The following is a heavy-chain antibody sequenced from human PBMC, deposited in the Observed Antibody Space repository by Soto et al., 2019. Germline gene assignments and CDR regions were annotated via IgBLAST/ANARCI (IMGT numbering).Heavy chain of an antibody. V-gene: IGHV3-23*01. Sequence: EVQLLDSGGGWVQPGGSLRLSCEASGFTFSNYAMNWVRQAPGKGLEWVLGISGGGDNTYYADSVKGRFTISRDNSKNTVFLQMNSLRAEDTAVYYWAKERLARGFDYWGQGTLVTVSS. J-gene: IGHJ4*02. CDR3: AKERLARGFDY. CDR1: GFTFSNYA. CDR2: ISGGGDNT.